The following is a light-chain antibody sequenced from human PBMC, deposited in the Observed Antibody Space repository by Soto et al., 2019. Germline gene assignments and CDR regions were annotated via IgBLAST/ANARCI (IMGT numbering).Light chain of an antibody. CDR2: DAS. CDR1: QSVSSH. Sequence: EIVLTQSPVTLSLSPGERATLSCRASQSVSSHLAWYQQKPGQAPRLLSYDASNRATGIPARFSGGGSGTDFTLTIDNLEPEDFAIYYCQQRSNWPPITFGQGTRLEI. CDR3: QQRSNWPPIT. V-gene: IGKV3-11*01. J-gene: IGKJ5*01.